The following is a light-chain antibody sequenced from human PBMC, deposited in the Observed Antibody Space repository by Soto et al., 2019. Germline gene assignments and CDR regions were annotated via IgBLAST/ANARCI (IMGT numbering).Light chain of an antibody. CDR1: QSIGRW. Sequence: DIQMTQSPSTLSTSVGDRVNITCRASQSIGRWLAWYQQKPGKAPKLLIYKASSLESGVPSRFSGSGSGTEFTLTISSLQPDDFATFYCQQYNSFAWTFGRGTKVEIK. V-gene: IGKV1-5*03. CDR3: QQYNSFAWT. J-gene: IGKJ1*01. CDR2: KAS.